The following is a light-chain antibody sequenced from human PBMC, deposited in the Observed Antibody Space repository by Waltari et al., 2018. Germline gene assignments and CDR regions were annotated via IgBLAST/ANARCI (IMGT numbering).Light chain of an antibody. J-gene: IGLJ3*02. V-gene: IGLV2-18*01. Sequence: QSALTQPPSVSGPPGQSVTISCTGLRTDLGGYDRASWYQHSPCTAPNHMISDVSNRPSGVPDRFSGSKSGNTASLTISGLQAEDEADYYCNLYAGSSTLGVFGGGTKLTVL. CDR1: RTDLGGYDR. CDR3: NLYAGSSTLGV. CDR2: DVS.